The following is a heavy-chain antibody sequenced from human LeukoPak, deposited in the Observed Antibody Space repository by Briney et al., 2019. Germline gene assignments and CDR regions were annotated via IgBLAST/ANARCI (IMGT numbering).Heavy chain of an antibody. CDR3: ARGPGVPAAIRRGVYYYMDV. CDR1: GGSFSGYY. CDR2: INHSGST. Sequence: SETLSLTCAVYGGSFSGYYWSWIRQPPGKGLEWIGEINHSGSTNYNPSLKSRVTISVDTSKNQFSLKLSSVTAADTAVYYRARGPGVPAAIRRGVYYYMDVWGKGTTVTVSS. V-gene: IGHV4-34*01. D-gene: IGHD2-2*02. J-gene: IGHJ6*03.